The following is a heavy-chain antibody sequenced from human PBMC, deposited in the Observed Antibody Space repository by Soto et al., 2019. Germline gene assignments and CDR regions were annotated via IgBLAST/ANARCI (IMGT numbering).Heavy chain of an antibody. CDR2: IYWDDDK. CDR1: GFSLSTNGMA. D-gene: IGHD1-1*01. V-gene: IGHV2-5*02. CDR3: AHMYLEYEDDSSH. Sequence: QITLKESAPTLVKPTQTLTLTCTFSGFSLSTNGMAVAWIRQPPGTALEWLALIYWDDDKRYSPALTPRLTITKDTAKNQVVLTRTNMGPVDTATYDGAHMYLEYEDDSSHWDQGAMVTVSS. J-gene: IGHJ4*02.